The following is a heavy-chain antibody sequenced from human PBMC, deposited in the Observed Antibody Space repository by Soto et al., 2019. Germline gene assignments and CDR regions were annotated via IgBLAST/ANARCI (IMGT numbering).Heavy chain of an antibody. D-gene: IGHD2-2*01. J-gene: IGHJ5*02. Sequence: SETLSLTCTVSGCSISSGDYYWSWIRQPPGKGLEWIGYIYYSGSTYYNPSLKSRVTISVDTSKNQFSLKLSSVTAADTAVYYCARGGRVLVPAAMLVWFDPWGQGTLVTVSS. CDR2: IYYSGST. V-gene: IGHV4-30-4*01. CDR3: ARGGRVLVPAAMLVWFDP. CDR1: GCSISSGDYY.